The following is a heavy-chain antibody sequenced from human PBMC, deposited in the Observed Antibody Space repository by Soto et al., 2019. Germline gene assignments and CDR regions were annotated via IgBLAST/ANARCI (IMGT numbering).Heavy chain of an antibody. CDR1: GGFLSESY. V-gene: IGHV4-34*01. Sequence: SETLSLTCAVYGGFLSESYWTWIRQPPGKGLEWIGEINHVGGTNYNPSLKRRVTMSVDTSQNQFSLRLISVTAADTAMYFCVRIRYQLPSSVLWLDPWGQGTPVTVSS. CDR2: INHVGGT. J-gene: IGHJ5*02. CDR3: VRIRYQLPSSVLWLDP. D-gene: IGHD3-16*01.